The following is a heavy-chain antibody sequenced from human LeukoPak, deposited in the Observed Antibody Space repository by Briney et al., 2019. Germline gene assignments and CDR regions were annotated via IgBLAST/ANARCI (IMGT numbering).Heavy chain of an antibody. Sequence: SETLSLTCAVYGGSFRGYYWRWIRQPPGKGLEWIGEINHSESTNYNPPLRSRVTKSEDTSKIQFSLKLSSVTAADTAVYYCARVWAGTVDYWGQGTLVTVSS. CDR1: GGSFRGYY. J-gene: IGHJ4*02. CDR3: ARVWAGTVDY. CDR2: INHSEST. V-gene: IGHV4-34*01. D-gene: IGHD6-19*01.